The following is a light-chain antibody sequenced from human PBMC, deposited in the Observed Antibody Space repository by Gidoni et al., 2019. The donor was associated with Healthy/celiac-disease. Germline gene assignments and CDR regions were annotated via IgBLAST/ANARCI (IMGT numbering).Light chain of an antibody. Sequence: DIQMTQSPPSLSASVGDRVTITCRASQSISSYLNWYQQKPGKAPKLLIYAASSLQSGVPSRFSGSGSGTDFTLTISSLQPEDFATYYCQQSYSTLWTFGQXTKVEIK. V-gene: IGKV1-39*01. CDR1: QSISSY. CDR3: QQSYSTLWT. J-gene: IGKJ1*01. CDR2: AAS.